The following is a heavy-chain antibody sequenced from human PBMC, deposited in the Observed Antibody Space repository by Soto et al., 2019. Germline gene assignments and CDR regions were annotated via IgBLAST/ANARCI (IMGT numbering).Heavy chain of an antibody. J-gene: IGHJ4*02. D-gene: IGHD5-12*01. CDR3: ARGVRGVLDY. CDR2: ISNDENIK. Sequence: PGGSRILSSVSSGFNFGNFCMHWVIQAPGKGLEWVTVISNDENIKQDSVRGRFAIARDNSKNTLYLQLTSLRAEDTAIYYCARGVRGVLDYWGQGTLVTVSS. V-gene: IGHV3-33*01. CDR1: GFNFGNFC.